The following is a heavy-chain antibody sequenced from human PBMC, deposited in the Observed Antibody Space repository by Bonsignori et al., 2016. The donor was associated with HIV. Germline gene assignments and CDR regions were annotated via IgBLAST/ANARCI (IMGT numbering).Heavy chain of an antibody. J-gene: IGHJ6*03. Sequence: WIRQPPGKGLEWVSSISSSSSYIYYADSVKGRFTISRDNAKNSLYLQMNSLRAEDTAVYYCARDYDILTGYLYYYYMDVWGKGTTVTVSS. CDR3: ARDYDILTGYLYYYYMDV. V-gene: IGHV3-21*01. D-gene: IGHD3-9*01. CDR2: ISSSSSYI.